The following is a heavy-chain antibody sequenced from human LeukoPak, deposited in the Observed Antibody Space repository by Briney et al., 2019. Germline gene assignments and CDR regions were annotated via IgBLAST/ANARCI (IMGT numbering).Heavy chain of an antibody. Sequence: PGGSLRLSCAASGFTFSTYSMNWVRQAPGKGLEWVSSISSSSTYIYYAGSVKGRFTISRDNAKNSLYLQMNSLRAEDTAVYYCARGTNGAIDYWGQGTLVTVSS. CDR2: ISSSSTYI. D-gene: IGHD2-8*01. CDR1: GFTFSTYS. CDR3: ARGTNGAIDY. V-gene: IGHV3-21*01. J-gene: IGHJ4*02.